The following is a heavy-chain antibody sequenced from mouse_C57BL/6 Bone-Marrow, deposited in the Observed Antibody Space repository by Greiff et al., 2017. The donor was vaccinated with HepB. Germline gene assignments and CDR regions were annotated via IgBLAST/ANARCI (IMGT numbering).Heavy chain of an antibody. CDR1: GYTFTSYG. V-gene: IGHV1-55*01. J-gene: IGHJ2*01. CDR3: ARRDSLYFDY. Sequence: QVQLQQPGAELVKPGASVKLSCKASGYTFTSYGITWVKQRPGQGLEWIGDIYPGSGSTNYNEKFKSKATLTVDTSSSTPYMQLSSLTSEDSAVYYCARRDSLYFDYWGQGTTLTVSS. CDR2: IYPGSGST.